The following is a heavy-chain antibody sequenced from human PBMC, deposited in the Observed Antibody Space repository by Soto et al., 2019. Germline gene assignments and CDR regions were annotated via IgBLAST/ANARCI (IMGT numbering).Heavy chain of an antibody. CDR1: GFTFSSYA. J-gene: IGHJ5*02. CDR3: AKSGAIVVVPAAMGFDP. Sequence: GGSLRLSCAASGFTFSSYAMSWVRQAPGKGLEWVSAISGSGGSTYYADSVKGRFTISRDNSKNTLYLQMNSLRAEDTAVYYCAKSGAIVVVPAAMGFDPWGQGTLVTVSS. D-gene: IGHD2-2*01. V-gene: IGHV3-23*01. CDR2: ISGSGGST.